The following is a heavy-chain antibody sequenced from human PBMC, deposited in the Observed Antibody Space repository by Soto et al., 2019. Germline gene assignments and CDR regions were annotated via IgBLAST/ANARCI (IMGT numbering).Heavy chain of an antibody. CDR3: AIRHYYASSSYADPFDI. J-gene: IGHJ3*02. CDR1: GDYISSGDYY. Sequence: HVHLQESGPGLVEPSQTLALTCTGCGDYISSGDYYWSWIRQSPDNGLEWIGYTYHSGRTYYKASPKSLLTISVESYKDQFSLKLSPVSAAQTAVYYCAIRHYYASSSYADPFDIWGQGTPVTVS. CDR2: TYHSGRT. V-gene: IGHV4-30-4*01. D-gene: IGHD3-22*01.